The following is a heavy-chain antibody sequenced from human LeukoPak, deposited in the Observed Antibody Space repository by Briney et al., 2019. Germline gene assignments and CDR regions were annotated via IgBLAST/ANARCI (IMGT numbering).Heavy chain of an antibody. CDR2: ISRDGGST. J-gene: IGHJ4*02. V-gene: IGHV3-43D*04. CDR1: GLSFDDYA. CDR3: ASASAGTFGYYFDY. D-gene: IGHD3-10*01. Sequence: PGGSLRLSCPASGLSFDDYAMHWVRQAPGKGLEWVSLISRDGGSTYYADSVKGRFTISRDNSKNSLYLQMNSLRAEDTALYYCASASAGTFGYYFDYWGQGTLVTVSS.